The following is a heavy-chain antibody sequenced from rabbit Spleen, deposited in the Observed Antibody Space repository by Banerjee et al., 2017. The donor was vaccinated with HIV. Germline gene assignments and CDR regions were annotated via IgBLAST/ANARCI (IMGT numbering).Heavy chain of an antibody. J-gene: IGHJ4*01. CDR3: ARDLAAAIGWNFNL. Sequence: QSLEESGGGLVQPEGSLTLTCTASGFSFSSNYYMCWVRQAPGKGLEWIACIYPGSSGSTYYASWAKGRFTISKTSSTTMTLQMTSLTAADTATYFCARDLAAAIGWNFNLWGQGTLVTVS. D-gene: IGHD4-1*01. V-gene: IGHV1S40*01. CDR1: GFSFSSNYY. CDR2: IYPGSSGST.